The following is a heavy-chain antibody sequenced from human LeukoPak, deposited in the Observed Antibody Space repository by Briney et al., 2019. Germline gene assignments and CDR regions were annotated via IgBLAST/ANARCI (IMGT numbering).Heavy chain of an antibody. V-gene: IGHV6-1*01. CDR2: TYYRSKWYN. CDR1: GDSVSSNSAA. Sequence: PSQTLSLTCAISGDSVSSNSAAWNWIRQSPSRGLEWLGRTYYRSKWYNDYAVSVKSRITINPDTSKNQFSLQLNSVTPEDTAVYYCARSDIVVVVAATRGWAFDIWGQGTMVTVSS. J-gene: IGHJ3*02. CDR3: ARSDIVVVVAATRGWAFDI. D-gene: IGHD2-15*01.